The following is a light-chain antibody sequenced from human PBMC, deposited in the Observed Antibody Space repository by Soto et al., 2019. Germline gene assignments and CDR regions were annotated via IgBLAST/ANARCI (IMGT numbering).Light chain of an antibody. Sequence: EIVLTQSPATLSLSPGERATLSCRASESLYTYLAWFQQKPGQAPRLLIYDTSRRATGVPARFSGSGAGTDYTLTTSRLEPEDFAVYYCQEHGNWPRRTFGPGTKVDIK. CDR1: ESLYTY. CDR2: DTS. V-gene: IGKV3-11*01. CDR3: QEHGNWPRRT. J-gene: IGKJ3*01.